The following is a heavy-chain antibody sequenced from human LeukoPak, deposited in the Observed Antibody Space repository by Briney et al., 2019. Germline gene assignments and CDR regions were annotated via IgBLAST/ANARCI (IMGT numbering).Heavy chain of an antibody. CDR1: GGSISSYY. J-gene: IGHJ1*01. V-gene: IGHV4-59*01. CDR2: IYYSGST. Sequence: TSETLSLTCTVSGGSISSYYWSWIRQPPGKGLEWIGYIYYSGSTNYNPSLKSRVTISVDTSKNQFSLKLSSVTAADTAVYYCASGASGIAVAGVLYFQHWGQGTLVTVSS. D-gene: IGHD6-19*01. CDR3: ASGASGIAVAGVLYFQH.